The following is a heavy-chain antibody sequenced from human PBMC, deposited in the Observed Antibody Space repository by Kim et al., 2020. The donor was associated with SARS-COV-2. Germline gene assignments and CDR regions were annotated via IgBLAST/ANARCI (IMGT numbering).Heavy chain of an antibody. Sequence: ASVKVSCKASGYTFTAYYMHWVRQAPGQGLEWMGRINPNSGGTNYAQKFHGRVTMTRDTSISTAYMELSRLKSDDTAVYYCARDRGDYGPPRLEDYWGQGTLVTVSS. J-gene: IGHJ4*02. CDR1: GYTFTAYY. CDR3: ARDRGDYGPPRLEDY. V-gene: IGHV1-2*06. D-gene: IGHD4-17*01. CDR2: INPNSGGT.